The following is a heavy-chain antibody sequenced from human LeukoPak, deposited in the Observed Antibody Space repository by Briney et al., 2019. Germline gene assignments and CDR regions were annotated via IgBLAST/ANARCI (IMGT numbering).Heavy chain of an antibody. CDR3: ARDLSSPGPNY. D-gene: IGHD7-27*01. CDR2: INAGNGNT. Sequence: ASVKVSCKASGYTFTSYAKHWVRQAPAQRLEWMGWINAGNGNTKYSQKFQGIVTITRDTSASTAYMELSGLRSEDTAVYYCARDLSSPGPNYWGQGTLVTVSS. J-gene: IGHJ4*02. V-gene: IGHV1-3*01. CDR1: GYTFTSYA.